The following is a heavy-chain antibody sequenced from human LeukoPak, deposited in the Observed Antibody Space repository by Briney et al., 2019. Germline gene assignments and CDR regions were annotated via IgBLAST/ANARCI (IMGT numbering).Heavy chain of an antibody. D-gene: IGHD1-20*01. V-gene: IGHV4-59*12. Sequence: PSETLSLTCTVSGGSISSYYWSWIRQPPGKGLGWVGYIYYSGSTNYNPSLKRGGTMSVDTSKNQFSLKLSSVTAADTAVYYCARDPLTGISFFDPWGQGALVTVSS. J-gene: IGHJ5*02. CDR2: IYYSGST. CDR3: ARDPLTGISFFDP. CDR1: GGSISSYY.